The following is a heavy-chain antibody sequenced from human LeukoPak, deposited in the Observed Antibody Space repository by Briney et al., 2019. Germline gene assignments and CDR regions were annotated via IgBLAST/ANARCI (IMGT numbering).Heavy chain of an antibody. CDR2: ISGSGGST. J-gene: IGHJ4*02. CDR1: GFTFSSYA. CDR3: ARGPPAYSGYLGY. D-gene: IGHD5-12*01. V-gene: IGHV3-23*01. Sequence: PGGSLRLSCAASGFTFSSYAMSWVRQAPGKGLEWVSAISGSGGSTYYADSVKGRFTISRDNAKNTLYLQMNSLRAEDTAVYYCARGPPAYSGYLGYWGQGTTVTVSS.